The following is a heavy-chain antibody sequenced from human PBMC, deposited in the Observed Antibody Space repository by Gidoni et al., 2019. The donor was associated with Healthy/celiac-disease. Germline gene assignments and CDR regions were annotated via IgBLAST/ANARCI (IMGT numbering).Heavy chain of an antibody. CDR1: GGSFSGYY. J-gene: IGHJ5*02. Sequence: QVQLQQWGAGLLKPSETLSLTCAVYGGSFSGYYWSWIRQPPGKGLEWIGEINHSGSTNYNPSLKSRVTISVDTSKNQFSLKLSSVTAADTAVYYCARFKQQLVVGRFDPWGQGTLVTVSS. CDR2: INHSGST. V-gene: IGHV4-34*01. CDR3: ARFKQQLVVGRFDP. D-gene: IGHD6-13*01.